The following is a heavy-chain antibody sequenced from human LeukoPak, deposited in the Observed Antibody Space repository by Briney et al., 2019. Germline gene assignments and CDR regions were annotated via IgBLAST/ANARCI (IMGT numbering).Heavy chain of an antibody. Sequence: GGSLRLSCAASGFTFSSYWMSWVRQAPGKGLEWVAVIWSDGSTKYYADSVKGRFTVSRDNFKNTLSLQMNSLRAEDTAIYYCATGSGSYYGVVHYWGQGTLVTVSS. CDR2: IWSDGSTK. CDR3: ATGSGSYYGVVHY. V-gene: IGHV3-33*03. CDR1: GFTFSSYW. J-gene: IGHJ4*02. D-gene: IGHD1-26*01.